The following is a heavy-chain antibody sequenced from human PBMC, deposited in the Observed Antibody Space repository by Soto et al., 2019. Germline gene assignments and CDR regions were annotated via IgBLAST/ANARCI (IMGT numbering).Heavy chain of an antibody. Sequence: EVQLLESGGGLVQPGGSLRLSCAASGFTFSSYAMRWVRQAPGKGLEWVSAISGSGGSTYYADSVKGRFTISRDNSKNTLYLQMNSLRAEDTAVYYCAKGYCSGGSCWEDYWGQGTLVTVSS. CDR1: GFTFSSYA. V-gene: IGHV3-23*01. D-gene: IGHD2-15*01. J-gene: IGHJ4*02. CDR2: ISGSGGST. CDR3: AKGYCSGGSCWEDY.